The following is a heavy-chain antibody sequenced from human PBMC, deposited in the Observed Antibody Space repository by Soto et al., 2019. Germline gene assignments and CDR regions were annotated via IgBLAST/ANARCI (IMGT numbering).Heavy chain of an antibody. CDR1: GGSISSGGYY. Sequence: QVQLQESGPGLVKPSQTLSLTCSVSGGSISSGGYYWSWIRQHPGKGLEWIGYIYYSGGTHYNPSLKSRVTISVATSKHQFSLKLSSVTAADTAVYYCAREDSRTVPGTFDIWGQGTMVTVSS. D-gene: IGHD4-4*01. J-gene: IGHJ3*02. CDR2: IYYSGGT. CDR3: AREDSRTVPGTFDI. V-gene: IGHV4-31*02.